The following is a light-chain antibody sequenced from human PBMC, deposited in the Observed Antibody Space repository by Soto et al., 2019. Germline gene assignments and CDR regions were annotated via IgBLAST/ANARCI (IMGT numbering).Light chain of an antibody. CDR1: QSVSSSY. V-gene: IGKV3-20*01. Sequence: EIVLTQSPGTLSLSPGERATLSCRASQSVSSSYLAWYQQKPGQAPRLLIYGASSRATGIPDRFSGSGSGTDFTLTISRREPEDFAVYYCQQYGSSPYTFGQGNNLEIK. J-gene: IGKJ2*01. CDR2: GAS. CDR3: QQYGSSPYT.